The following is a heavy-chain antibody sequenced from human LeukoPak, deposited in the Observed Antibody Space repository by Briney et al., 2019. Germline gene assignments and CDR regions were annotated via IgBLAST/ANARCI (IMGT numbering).Heavy chain of an antibody. CDR1: GGSFSGYY. CDR2: INHSGST. D-gene: IGHD2-15*01. CDR3: GRAVVVDRLIDY. V-gene: IGHV4-34*01. Sequence: SETLSLTCAVYGGSFSGYYWSWIRQPPGKGLEWIGEINHSGSTNYNPSLKSRVTISVDTSKNQFSLKLSSVTAADTAVYYCGRAVVVDRLIDYWGQGTLVTVSS. J-gene: IGHJ4*02.